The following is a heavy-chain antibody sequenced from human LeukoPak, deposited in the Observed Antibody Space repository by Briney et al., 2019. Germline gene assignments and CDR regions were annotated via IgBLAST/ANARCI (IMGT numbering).Heavy chain of an antibody. Sequence: QTGGSLRLSCTASGFTFSSYWMHWVRQAPGKGLVWVSLIQCEGGYTDFADSVKGRFTISRDNAQITLYLQMNSLRAEDTAVYYCATEVRESGASSRNAFDIWGQGTVVSV. CDR1: GFTFSSYW. J-gene: IGHJ3*02. CDR2: IQCEGGYT. V-gene: IGHV3-74*01. D-gene: IGHD2-15*01. CDR3: ATEVRESGASSRNAFDI.